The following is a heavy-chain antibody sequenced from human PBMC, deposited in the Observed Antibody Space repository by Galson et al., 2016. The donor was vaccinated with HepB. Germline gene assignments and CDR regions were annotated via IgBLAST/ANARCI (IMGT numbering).Heavy chain of an antibody. J-gene: IGHJ4*02. V-gene: IGHV3-53*01. CDR2: IKSGGST. Sequence: SLRLSCAASGFTVNNNQMAWVRQAPGKGLEWVSAIKSGGSTYYADSVKGRFTISRDNSKNTVYLQMNNVRVEDTAVYYCARNKEVGLRTEWAYWGQGTLVTVSS. CDR3: ARNKEVGLRTEWAY. CDR1: GFTVNNNQ. D-gene: IGHD1-26*01.